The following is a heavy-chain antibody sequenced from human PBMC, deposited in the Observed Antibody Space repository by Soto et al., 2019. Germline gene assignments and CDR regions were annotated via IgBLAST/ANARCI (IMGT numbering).Heavy chain of an antibody. V-gene: IGHV3-74*01. CDR3: LRDQRHWNEFADQ. J-gene: IGHJ4*02. D-gene: IGHD1-1*01. CDR1: GFAFGSYL. CDR2: ISQDGAIA. Sequence: VQLVESGGGLVQPGGSLRLSCAASGFAFGSYLMLWVRQAPGKGLVWVSRISQDGAIATQADSVKGRFTISRDNAKNTLFLQMNSLRADDTAVYYCLRDQRHWNEFADQWGQGTLVTVSS.